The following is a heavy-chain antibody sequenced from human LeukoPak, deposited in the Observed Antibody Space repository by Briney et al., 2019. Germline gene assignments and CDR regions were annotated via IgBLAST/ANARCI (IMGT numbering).Heavy chain of an antibody. Sequence: ASVKVSCKASGYTFTSYGISWVRQAPGQGLEWMGWISAYNGNTNYAQKLQGRVTMTRDTSTSTVYMELSSLRPEDTAVYYCARGGTLFDYWGQGTLVTVSS. CDR3: ARGGTLFDY. CDR1: GYTFTSYG. V-gene: IGHV1-18*01. J-gene: IGHJ4*02. CDR2: ISAYNGNT.